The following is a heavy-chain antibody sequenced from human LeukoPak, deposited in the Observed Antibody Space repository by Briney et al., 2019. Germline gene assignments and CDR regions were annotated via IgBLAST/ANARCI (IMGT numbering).Heavy chain of an antibody. V-gene: IGHV4-34*01. CDR3: ARGPYSYDSSGAFDI. J-gene: IGHJ3*02. CDR2: INHSGST. Sequence: NPSETLSLTCAGYGGSFSGYYWSWIRQPPGKGLEWIGEINHSGSTNYNPSLKSRVTISVDTSKNQFSLKLSSVTAADTAVYFCARGPYSYDSSGAFDIWGQGTMVTVSS. D-gene: IGHD3-22*01. CDR1: GGSFSGYY.